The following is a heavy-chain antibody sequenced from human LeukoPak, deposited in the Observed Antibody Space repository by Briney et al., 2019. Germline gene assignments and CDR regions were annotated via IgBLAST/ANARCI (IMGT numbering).Heavy chain of an antibody. J-gene: IGHJ4*02. V-gene: IGHV4-30-4*08. D-gene: IGHD4-23*01. CDR2: IYYSGST. Sequence: SQTLSLTCTVSGGSISSGDYYWSWIRQPPGKGLEWIGYIYYSGSTYYNPSLKSRVTISVDTPKNQFSLKLSSVTAADTAVYYCAGSLDYGGNPALDYWGQGTLVTVSS. CDR1: GGSISSGDYY. CDR3: AGSLDYGGNPALDY.